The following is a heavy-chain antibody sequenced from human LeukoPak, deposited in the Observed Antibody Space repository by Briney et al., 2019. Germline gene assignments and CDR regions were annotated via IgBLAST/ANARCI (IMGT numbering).Heavy chain of an antibody. D-gene: IGHD3-3*01. J-gene: IGHJ4*02. CDR3: TTHSAYDFWSGDSDY. CDR2: IKSKTDGGTT. CDR1: GFTFSNAW. V-gene: IGHV3-15*01. Sequence: GGSLRLSCAASGFTFSNAWMSWVRQAPGKGLEWVGRIKSKTDGGTTDYAAPVKGRFTISRDDSKNTLYLQMNSLKTEDTAVYYCTTHSAYDFWSGDSDYWGQGTLVTVSS.